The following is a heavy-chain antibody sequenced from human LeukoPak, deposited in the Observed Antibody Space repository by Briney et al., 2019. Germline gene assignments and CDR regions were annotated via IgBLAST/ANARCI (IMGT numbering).Heavy chain of an antibody. CDR1: GGSISYYY. J-gene: IGHJ4*02. CDR2: IYSSGST. D-gene: IGHD3-16*01. Sequence: SETLSLTCTVSGGSISYYYWSWIRQAPGTGLELIGYIYSSGSTNYNPSLKSRVTISVDTSKNQFSLKLSSVTAADTAVYYCARDGVLGGLFVWDYWGQGTLVTVSS. CDR3: ARDGVLGGLFVWDY. V-gene: IGHV4-59*01.